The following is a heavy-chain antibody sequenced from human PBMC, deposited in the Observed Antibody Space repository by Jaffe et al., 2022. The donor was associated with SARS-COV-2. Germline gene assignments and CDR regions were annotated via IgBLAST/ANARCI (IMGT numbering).Heavy chain of an antibody. CDR2: IYPGDSDT. J-gene: IGHJ3*02. Sequence: EVQLVQSGAEVKKPGESLKISCKGSGYSFTTYWIGWVRQMPGKGLEWMGIIYPGDSDTRYSLSFEGQVTISADKSITTAYLQWSSLKASDTAMYYCARVPYDILTGYLRPDGMVWAFDIWGQGTMVTVSS. V-gene: IGHV5-51*01. D-gene: IGHD3-9*01. CDR1: GYSFTTYW. CDR3: ARVPYDILTGYLRPDGMVWAFDI.